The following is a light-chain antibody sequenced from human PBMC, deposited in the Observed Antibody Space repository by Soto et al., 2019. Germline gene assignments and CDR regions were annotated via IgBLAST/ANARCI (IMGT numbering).Light chain of an antibody. CDR2: KAS. CDR3: QQYHSYPYT. V-gene: IGKV1-5*03. Sequence: TQSPGTLSLSPGERATLSCRASQSVSSSYLAWYHHKPGKAPNLLIYKASTLETGVPSRFSGSGSGTEFTLTISSLQPDDFATYYCQQYHSYPYTFGQGTKLEIK. J-gene: IGKJ2*01. CDR1: QSVSSS.